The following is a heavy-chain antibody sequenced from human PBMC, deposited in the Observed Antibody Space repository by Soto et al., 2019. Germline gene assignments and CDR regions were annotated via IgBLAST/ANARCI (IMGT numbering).Heavy chain of an antibody. Sequence: AAVKVSCKACGYTFTRYGISWVRQAPGQGLEWMGWISGYNGDTNYAQKFQGRVTMTVDTSTTTAFMELTSLTSDDRAVYYCAKNGQPPYYYYGMDVWGQ. D-gene: IGHD2-8*01. CDR3: AKNGQPPYYYYGMDV. CDR2: ISGYNGDT. CDR1: GYTFTRYG. J-gene: IGHJ6*02. V-gene: IGHV1-18*01.